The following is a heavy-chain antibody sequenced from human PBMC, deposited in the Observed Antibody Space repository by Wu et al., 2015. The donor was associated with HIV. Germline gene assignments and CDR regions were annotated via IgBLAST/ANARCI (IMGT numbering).Heavy chain of an antibody. CDR2: IYHSGST. CDR1: GYSISSGYY. Sequence: QVQLQESGPGLVKPSETLSLTCAVSGYSISSGYYWGWIRQPPGKGLEWIGSIYHSGSTYYNPPLKSRVTISVDTSKNQFSLKLSSVTAADTAVYYCARLAQWLVHDYWGQGTLVTVSS. D-gene: IGHD6-19*01. J-gene: IGHJ4*02. CDR3: ARLAQWLVHDY. V-gene: IGHV4-38-2*01.